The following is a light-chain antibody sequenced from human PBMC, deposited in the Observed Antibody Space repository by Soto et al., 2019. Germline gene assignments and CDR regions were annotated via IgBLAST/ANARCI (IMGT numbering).Light chain of an antibody. J-gene: IGLJ3*02. V-gene: IGLV2-14*01. Sequence: QSALTQPASVSGSAGQSITISCSGTMRAVGAYNLVSWYQQHPGTAPKLIIYEVRNRPSGISSRFSGSMSGNTASLTISGLQPEDEGDYYFSAYTARSTLVFGGGTKLTVL. CDR1: MRAVGAYNL. CDR2: EVR. CDR3: SAYTARSTLV.